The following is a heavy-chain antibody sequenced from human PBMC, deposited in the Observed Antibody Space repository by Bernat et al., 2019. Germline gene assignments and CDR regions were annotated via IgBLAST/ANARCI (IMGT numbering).Heavy chain of an antibody. Sequence: QVQLVQSGAEVKKPGSSVKVSCKASGGTFSSYTISWVRQAPGQGLEWMGRIIPILGIANYAQKFQGRVTIAADKSTSTAYIELSSLRSEDTAVYYCARETYYYGSGRGWFDPWGQGALIAVSS. CDR2: IIPILGIA. D-gene: IGHD3-10*01. CDR1: GGTFSSYT. V-gene: IGHV1-69*08. J-gene: IGHJ5*02. CDR3: ARETYYYGSGRGWFDP.